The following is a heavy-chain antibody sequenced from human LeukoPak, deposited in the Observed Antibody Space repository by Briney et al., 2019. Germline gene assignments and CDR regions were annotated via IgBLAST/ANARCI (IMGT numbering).Heavy chain of an antibody. Sequence: PGGSLRLSCAVSGITLSNYGMSWVRLAPGKGLEWVAGISGSGGRTNYADSVKGRFSISRDNSKNTLFLQMNSLRAEDTAVYYCVRATLGFYYFAYWGQGTLVAVSS. J-gene: IGHJ4*02. D-gene: IGHD7-27*01. CDR1: GITLSNYG. CDR3: VRATLGFYYFAY. V-gene: IGHV3-23*01. CDR2: ISGSGGRT.